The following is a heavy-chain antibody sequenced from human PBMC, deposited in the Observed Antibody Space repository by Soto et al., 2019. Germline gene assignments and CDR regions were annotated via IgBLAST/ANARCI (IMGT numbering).Heavy chain of an antibody. V-gene: IGHV4-34*01. Sequence: SETLSLTCAVYGGSFSGYYWSWLRQPPGKGLEWIGEINHSGSTNYNPSLNSRVTMSVDRSRNQFSLKLNSVTAADTAVYYCARVRREYDNSGPVDYWGQRTLVPVSS. CDR3: ARVRREYDNSGPVDY. CDR1: GGSFSGYY. CDR2: INHSGST. D-gene: IGHD3-22*01. J-gene: IGHJ4*02.